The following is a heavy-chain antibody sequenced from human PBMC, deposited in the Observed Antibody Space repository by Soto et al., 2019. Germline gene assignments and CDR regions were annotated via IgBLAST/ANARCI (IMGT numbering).Heavy chain of an antibody. Sequence: GSLRLSCAASGFTFSDYYMSWIRQAPGKGLEWVSYISSSSGYTNYADSVKGRFTISRDNAKNSLYLQMNSLRAEDTAVYYCAKEYGRLDYWGQGTLVTVSS. V-gene: IGHV3-11*06. CDR2: ISSSSGYT. CDR3: AKEYGRLDY. D-gene: IGHD4-17*01. CDR1: GFTFSDYY. J-gene: IGHJ4*02.